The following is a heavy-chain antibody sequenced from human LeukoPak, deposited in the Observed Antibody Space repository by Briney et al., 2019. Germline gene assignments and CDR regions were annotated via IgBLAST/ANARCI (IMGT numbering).Heavy chain of an antibody. CDR3: ARVGDGYNKRGSYYFDY. CDR2: ISAYNGNT. CDR1: GYTFTSYG. D-gene: IGHD5-24*01. J-gene: IGHJ4*02. Sequence: ASVKVSCKASGYTFTSYGISWVRQAPGQGLEWMGWISAYNGNTNCAQKLQGRVTMTTDTSTSTAYMELRSLRSDDTAVYYCARVGDGYNKRGSYYFDYWGQGTLVTVSS. V-gene: IGHV1-18*01.